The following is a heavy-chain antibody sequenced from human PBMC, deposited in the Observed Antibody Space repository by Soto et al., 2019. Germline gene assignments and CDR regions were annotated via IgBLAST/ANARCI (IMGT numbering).Heavy chain of an antibody. J-gene: IGHJ5*02. CDR2: IWYDGSEQ. V-gene: IGHV3-33*03. CDR3: ARWSNHKVVDP. D-gene: IGHD2-8*02. Sequence: QEQLVESGGGVVQPGMSLRLSCEGSGFTFRRHGMHWVRQSPGKGREWLAVIWYDGSEQYYAESVKGRFTISRDNSKNMLYLPLNTLTVEDTAVYYCARWSNHKVVDPWGQGTMVTVS. CDR1: GFTFRRHG.